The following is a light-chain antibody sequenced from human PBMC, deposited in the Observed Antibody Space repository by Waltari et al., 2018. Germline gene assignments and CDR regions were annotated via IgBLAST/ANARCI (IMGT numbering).Light chain of an antibody. Sequence: DILMTQSPESLSVSLGERATLNCQSSQSVLYSSNNKNFLAWYQQKPGQPPKRLSYWASTRQSGVPDRFSGSGSGTDFTLTISSLQAEDVAVYYCQQYYSTPWTFGQGTKVETK. V-gene: IGKV4-1*01. CDR2: WAS. CDR3: QQYYSTPWT. J-gene: IGKJ1*01. CDR1: QSVLYSSNNKNF.